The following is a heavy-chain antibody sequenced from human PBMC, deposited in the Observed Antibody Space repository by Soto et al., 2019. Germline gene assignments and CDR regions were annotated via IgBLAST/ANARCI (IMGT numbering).Heavy chain of an antibody. CDR1: GYTFTSYY. CDR2: INPSGGST. V-gene: IGHV1-46*03. CDR3: ASVASEYSSSSQGAFDI. J-gene: IGHJ3*02. Sequence: ASVKVSCKASGYTFTSYYMHWVRQAPGQGLEWMGIINPSGGSTSYAQKFQGRVTMTRDTSTSTVYMELSSLRSEDTAVYYCASVASEYSSSSQGAFDIWGQGTMVTVSS. D-gene: IGHD6-6*01.